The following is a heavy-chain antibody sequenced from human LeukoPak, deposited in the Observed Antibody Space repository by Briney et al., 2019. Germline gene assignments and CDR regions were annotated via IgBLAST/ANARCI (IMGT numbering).Heavy chain of an antibody. J-gene: IGHJ4*02. CDR2: IIPIFGTA. Sequence: GASVKVSCKASGGTFSSYAISWVRQAPGQGLEWMGGIIPIFGTANYAQKFQGRVTITADESTSTAYMELSSLRSEDTAVYYCASTAGRTDFDYWAREPWSPSPQ. D-gene: IGHD1-14*01. CDR3: ASTAGRTDFDY. CDR1: GGTFSSYA. V-gene: IGHV1-69*13.